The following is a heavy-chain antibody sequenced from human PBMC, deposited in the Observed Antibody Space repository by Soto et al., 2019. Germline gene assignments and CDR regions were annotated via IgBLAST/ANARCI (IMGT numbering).Heavy chain of an antibody. CDR2: MGYNGFT. V-gene: IGHV4-59*08. D-gene: IGHD3-10*01. Sequence: QVQLQESGPGLVKPSEILSLTCTISGGPMNNYYCSWFRQPRGQGLEWIGYMGYNGFTRYNPSLRSRVAISLDTAKNQFSLNLSSVTAADTALYYCARQGFGELHGLVDVWGQGITVTVSS. J-gene: IGHJ6*02. CDR1: GGPMNNYY. CDR3: ARQGFGELHGLVDV.